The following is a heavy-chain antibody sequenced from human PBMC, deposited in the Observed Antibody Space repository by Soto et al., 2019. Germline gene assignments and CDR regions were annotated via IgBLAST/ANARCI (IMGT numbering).Heavy chain of an antibody. CDR3: ARGASHFWSGYYRYFDY. J-gene: IGHJ4*02. CDR2: INHSGST. V-gene: IGHV4-34*01. D-gene: IGHD3-3*02. Sequence: PSETLSLTCAVYCGSFSGYYWSWIRQPPGKGLEWIGEINHSGSTNYNPSLKSRVTISVDTSKNQFSLKLSSVTAADTAVYYCARGASHFWSGYYRYFDYWGQGTLVTVSS. CDR1: CGSFSGYY.